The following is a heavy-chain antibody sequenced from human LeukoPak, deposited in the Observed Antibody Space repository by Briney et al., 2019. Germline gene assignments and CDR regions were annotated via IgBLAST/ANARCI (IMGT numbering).Heavy chain of an antibody. J-gene: IGHJ5*02. V-gene: IGHV4-59*08. CDR1: GGSISSYY. D-gene: IGHD6-13*01. CDR2: IYYSGST. CDR3: ARLKEGQQLALIHDP. Sequence: SETLSLTCTVSGGSISSYYWSWIRQPPGKGLEWIGYIYYSGSTNYNPSLKSRVTISVDTSKNQFSLKLSSVTAADTAVYYCARLKEGQQLALIHDPWGQGTLVTVS.